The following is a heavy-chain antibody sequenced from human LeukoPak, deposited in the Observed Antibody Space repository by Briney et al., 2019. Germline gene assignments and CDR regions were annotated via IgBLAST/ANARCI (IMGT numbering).Heavy chain of an antibody. D-gene: IGHD6-13*01. CDR3: ARDSSSWSDP. Sequence: ASVKVSCKASGYTFTGYYMHWVRQAPGQGLEWMGWINPNSGNTGYAQKFQGRVTMTRNTSISTAYMELSSLRSEDTAVYYCARDSSSWSDPWGQGTLVTVSS. CDR1: GYTFTGYY. V-gene: IGHV1-8*02. J-gene: IGHJ5*02. CDR2: INPNSGNT.